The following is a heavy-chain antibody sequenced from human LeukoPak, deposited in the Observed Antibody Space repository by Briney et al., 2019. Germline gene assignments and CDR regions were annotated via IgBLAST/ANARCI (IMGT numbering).Heavy chain of an antibody. CDR3: AKVQYCGGDCYPYFDY. CDR1: GFTFSSYG. D-gene: IGHD2-21*02. V-gene: IGHV3-30*18. Sequence: PGGSLRLSCAASGFTFSSYGMHWVRQAPGKGLEWVAVISYDGSNKYYADSVKGRFTISRDNSKNTLYLQMNSLRAEDTAVYYCAKVQYCGGDCYPYFDYWGQGTLVTVSS. J-gene: IGHJ4*02. CDR2: ISYDGSNK.